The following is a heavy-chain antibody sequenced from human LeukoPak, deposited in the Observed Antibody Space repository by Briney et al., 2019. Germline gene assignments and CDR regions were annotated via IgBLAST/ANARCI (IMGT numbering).Heavy chain of an antibody. J-gene: IGHJ4*02. CDR3: ARANSYCSSTSCYALSFYFDY. CDR1: GYTFTGYY. Sequence: ASVKVSCKASGYTFTGYYMHWVRQAPGQGLEWMGWINPNSGGTNYAQKFQGRVTMTRDTSISTAYMELSRLRSDDTAVYFCARANSYCSSTSCYALSFYFDYWGQGTLVTVSS. CDR2: INPNSGGT. D-gene: IGHD2-2*01. V-gene: IGHV1-2*02.